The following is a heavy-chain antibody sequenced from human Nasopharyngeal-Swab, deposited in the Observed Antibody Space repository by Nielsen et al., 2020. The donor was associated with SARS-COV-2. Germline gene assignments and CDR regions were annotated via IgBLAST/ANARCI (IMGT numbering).Heavy chain of an antibody. Sequence: WIRQPPGKGLEWIGSIYYSGSTYYNPSLKSRVTISVDTSKNQFSLKLSSVTAADTAVYYCARDAHPYYYGSIDQGMDVWGQGTTVTVSS. CDR2: IYYSGST. D-gene: IGHD3-10*01. V-gene: IGHV4-39*07. CDR3: ARDAHPYYYGSIDQGMDV. J-gene: IGHJ6*02.